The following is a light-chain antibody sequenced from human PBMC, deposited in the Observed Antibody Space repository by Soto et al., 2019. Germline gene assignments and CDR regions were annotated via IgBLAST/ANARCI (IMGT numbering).Light chain of an antibody. J-gene: IGLJ1*01. CDR2: DVS. V-gene: IGLV2-14*01. CDR3: SSYTSSSTVV. Sequence: QSALTQPASVSGSPGQSITISCTGTSSDVGGYDYVSWYQQHPGKAPKLMIYDVSNRPSGVSNRFSGSKSGNTASLTISGLEADDQADYCCSSYTSSSTVVFGPGTKLTVL. CDR1: SSDVGGYDY.